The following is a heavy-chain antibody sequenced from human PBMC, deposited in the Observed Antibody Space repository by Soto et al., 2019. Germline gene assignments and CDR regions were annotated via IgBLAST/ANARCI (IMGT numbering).Heavy chain of an antibody. CDR2: ISYDGSNK. CDR3: AKDGNSSGWLCYYYYGMDV. D-gene: IGHD6-19*01. V-gene: IGHV3-30*18. J-gene: IGHJ6*02. CDR1: GFTFSSYG. Sequence: QVQLVESGGGVVQPGRSLRLSCAASGFTFSSYGMHWVRQAPGKGLEWVAVISYDGSNKYYADSVKGRFTISRDNSKNTLYLQMNSLRAEDTAVYYCAKDGNSSGWLCYYYYGMDVWGQGTTVTVSS.